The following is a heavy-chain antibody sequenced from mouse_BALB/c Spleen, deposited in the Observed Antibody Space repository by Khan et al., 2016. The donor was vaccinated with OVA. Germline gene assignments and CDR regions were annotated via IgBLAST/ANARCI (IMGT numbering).Heavy chain of an antibody. D-gene: IGHD4-1*01. Sequence: EVELVESGGCLVQPGGSRKLSCAASGFTFSSFGMHWVRQAPETGLEWVAYINSGSSTIYSADPVKGRFTISSDNPKNTLFLQMTSLRSEDTAMYYCARGNWAYWGQGTTLTVSS. V-gene: IGHV5-17*02. J-gene: IGHJ2*01. CDR1: GFTFSSFG. CDR3: ARGNWAY. CDR2: INSGSSTI.